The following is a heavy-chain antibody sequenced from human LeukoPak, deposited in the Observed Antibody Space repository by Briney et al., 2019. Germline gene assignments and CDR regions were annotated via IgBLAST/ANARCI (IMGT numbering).Heavy chain of an antibody. CDR2: INHSGST. V-gene: IGHV4-34*01. Sequence: SETLSLTCAVYGGSFSGYYWSWIRQPPGKGLEWIGEINHSGSTNYNPSLKSRVTISVDTSKNQFSLKLSSVTAADTAVHYCARGGGSSWPIDYWGQGTLVTVSS. J-gene: IGHJ4*02. CDR3: ARGGGSSWPIDY. CDR1: GGSFSGYY. D-gene: IGHD6-13*01.